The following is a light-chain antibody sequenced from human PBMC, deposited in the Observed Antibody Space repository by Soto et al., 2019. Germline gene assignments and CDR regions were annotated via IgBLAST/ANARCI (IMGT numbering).Light chain of an antibody. CDR1: SSNIGAGYD. CDR2: GNS. V-gene: IGLV1-40*01. J-gene: IGLJ1*01. Sequence: QSVLTQPPSASGAPGQRVTISCTGSSSNIGAGYDVHWYQQLPGTAPKLLIYGNSNRPSGVPDRFSGSKSGTSASLAITGLQAEDEADYYCQSYDSSLSYVFGTRTKLTVL. CDR3: QSYDSSLSYV.